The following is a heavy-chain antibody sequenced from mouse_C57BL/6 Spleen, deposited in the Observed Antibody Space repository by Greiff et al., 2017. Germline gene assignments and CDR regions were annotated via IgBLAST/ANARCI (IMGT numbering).Heavy chain of an antibody. CDR2: IDPSDSET. J-gene: IGHJ4*01. D-gene: IGHD1-1*02. CDR3: ARGGNLQYYYAMDY. V-gene: IGHV1-52*01. CDR1: GYTFTSYW. Sequence: VQLQQPGAELVRPGSSVKLSCKASGYTFTSYWMHWVKQRPIQGLEWIGNIDPSDSETHYNQKFKDKATLTVDKSSSTAYMQLSSLTSEDSAVYYCARGGNLQYYYAMDYWGQGTSVTVSS.